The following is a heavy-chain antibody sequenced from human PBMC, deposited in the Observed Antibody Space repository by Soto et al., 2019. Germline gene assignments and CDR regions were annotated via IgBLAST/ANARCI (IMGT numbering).Heavy chain of an antibody. J-gene: IGHJ3*02. V-gene: IGHV4-59*08. D-gene: IGHD5-18*01. CDR3: ARCKPGTATSVVGVDI. Sequence: QVRLQESGPELVKPSETLSLTCTVSGGSIRNYYWCWIRQPPGKGLEWIGYSYSSGRTNYSPSIMRRGTISANASKNHFSLKLSSVTAADAAVYYCARCKPGTATSVVGVDIWGQGTMVTVSS. CDR1: GGSIRNYY. CDR2: SYSSGRT.